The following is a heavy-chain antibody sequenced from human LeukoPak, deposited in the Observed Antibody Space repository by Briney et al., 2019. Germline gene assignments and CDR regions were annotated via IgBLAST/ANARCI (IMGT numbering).Heavy chain of an antibody. CDR2: IFDTGST. Sequence: SETLSLTCTVSVGSFSGFFWSWIRQPPGKGLEWIGYIFDTGSTSYNPPLKGRVSISLDTSKNQFFLKLGSVTAADTAVYYCARTNAFDIRGQGTLVTAAS. CDR3: ARTNAFDI. J-gene: IGHJ3*02. V-gene: IGHV4-59*01. CDR1: VGSFSGFF.